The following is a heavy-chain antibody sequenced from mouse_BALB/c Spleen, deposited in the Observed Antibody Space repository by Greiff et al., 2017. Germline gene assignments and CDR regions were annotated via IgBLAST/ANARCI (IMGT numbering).Heavy chain of an antibody. D-gene: IGHD1-2*01. J-gene: IGHJ2*01. CDR3: ARRTTATLYYFDY. V-gene: IGHV1-63*02. Sequence: QVHVKQSGAELVRPGTSVKISCKASGYTFTNYWLGWVKQRPGHGLEWIGDIYPGGGYTNYNEKFKGKATLTADTSSSTAYMQLSSLTSEDSAVYFCARRTTATLYYFDYWGQGTTLTVSS. CDR1: GYTFTNYW. CDR2: IYPGGGYT.